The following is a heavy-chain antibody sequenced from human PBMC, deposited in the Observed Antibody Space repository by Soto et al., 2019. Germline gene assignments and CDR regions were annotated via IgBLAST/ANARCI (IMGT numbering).Heavy chain of an antibody. CDR1: GLTFSSYG. Sequence: GGSLRLSCAASGLTFSSYGMHWVRQAPGKGLEWVAVISYDGSNKYYADSVKGRFTISRDNSKNTLYLQMSSLRAEDTAVYYCAKDKKDYYDSSGYQNHWGQGTLVTVS. CDR3: AKDKKDYYDSSGYQNH. CDR2: ISYDGSNK. J-gene: IGHJ5*02. V-gene: IGHV3-30*18. D-gene: IGHD3-22*01.